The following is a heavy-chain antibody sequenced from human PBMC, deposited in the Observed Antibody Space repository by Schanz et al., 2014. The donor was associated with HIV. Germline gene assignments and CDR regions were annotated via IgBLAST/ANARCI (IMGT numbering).Heavy chain of an antibody. V-gene: IGHV3-33*08. D-gene: IGHD5-12*01. J-gene: IGHJ4*02. CDR2: TWYDGSNK. CDR3: ARVPRWLQPHFDY. Sequence: QVHLVESGGGVVQPGRSLRLSCAASGFTFRSYGMHWVRQAPGKGLEWVAVTWYDGSNKYYADSVKGRFTISRDNSKNTLYLQMNSLRAEDTAVYYCARVPRWLQPHFDYWGQGILVTVSS. CDR1: GFTFRSYG.